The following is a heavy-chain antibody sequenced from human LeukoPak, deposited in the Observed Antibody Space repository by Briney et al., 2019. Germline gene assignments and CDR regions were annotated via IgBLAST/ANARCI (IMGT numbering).Heavy chain of an antibody. CDR2: ISSSSSTI. Sequence: GGSLRLSCAASGFTFSSYSMNWVRQALGKGLEWVSYISSSSSTIYYADSVKGRFTISRDNAKNSLYLQMNSLRAEDTAVYYCARSLVGYSYDPYYFDYWGQGTLVTVPS. D-gene: IGHD5-18*01. J-gene: IGHJ4*02. CDR3: ARSLVGYSYDPYYFDY. V-gene: IGHV3-48*01. CDR1: GFTFSSYS.